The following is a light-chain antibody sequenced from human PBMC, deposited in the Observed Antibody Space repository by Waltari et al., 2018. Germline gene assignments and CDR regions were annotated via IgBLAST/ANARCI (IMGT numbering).Light chain of an antibody. CDR3: QRSYTTAFT. J-gene: IGKJ2*01. CDR2: VAS. V-gene: IGKV1-39*01. Sequence: IQMTQSPSSLSASVGDRVTIPCRASQSISSSLNWYQQIPGKAPKLLIYVASTLRSGVPSRFSGSGSGTDFSLTISSLQPEDFATYYCQRSYTTAFTFGQGTKLEIK. CDR1: QSISSS.